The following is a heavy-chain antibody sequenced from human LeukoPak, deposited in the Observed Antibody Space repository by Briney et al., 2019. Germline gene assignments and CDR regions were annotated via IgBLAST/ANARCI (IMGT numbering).Heavy chain of an antibody. CDR2: ISSSGSTI. CDR1: GFTFSDYY. V-gene: IGHV3-11*01. D-gene: IGHD3-10*01. Sequence: GGSLRLSCAASGFTFSDYYMSWIRQAPGKGLEWVSYISSSGSTIYYADSVKGRFTISRDNAKNSLYLQMNSLRAEDTAVYYCARDRGYGSGSYYSRRAAFDIWSQGTMVTVSS. CDR3: ARDRGYGSGSYYSRRAAFDI. J-gene: IGHJ3*02.